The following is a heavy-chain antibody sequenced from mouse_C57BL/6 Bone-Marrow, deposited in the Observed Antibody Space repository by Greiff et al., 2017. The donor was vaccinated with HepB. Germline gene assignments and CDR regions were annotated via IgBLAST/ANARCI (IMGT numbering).Heavy chain of an antibody. J-gene: IGHJ3*01. CDR1: GFTFSDYY. CDR3: ASTVEAWFAY. D-gene: IGHD1-1*01. CDR2: ISNGGGST. V-gene: IGHV5-12*01. Sequence: EVKLQESGGGLVQPGGSLKLSCAASGFTFSDYYMYWVRQTPEKRLEWVAYISNGGGSTYYPDTVKGRFTISRDNAKNTLYLQMSRLKSEDTAMYYCASTVEAWFAYWGQGTLVTVSA.